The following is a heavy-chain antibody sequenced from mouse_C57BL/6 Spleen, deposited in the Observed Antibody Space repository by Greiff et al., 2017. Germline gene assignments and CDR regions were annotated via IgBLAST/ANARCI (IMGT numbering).Heavy chain of an antibody. D-gene: IGHD2-1*01. CDR2: IYPGSGNT. CDR1: GYSFTSYY. Sequence: QVQLKESGPELVKPGASVKISCKASGYSFTSYYIHWVKQRPGQGLEWIGWIYPGSGNTKYNEKFKGKATLTADTSSSTAYMQLSSLTSEDSAVYYCARGRIYGNYLDYWGQGTTLTVSS. J-gene: IGHJ2*01. V-gene: IGHV1-66*01. CDR3: ARGRIYGNYLDY.